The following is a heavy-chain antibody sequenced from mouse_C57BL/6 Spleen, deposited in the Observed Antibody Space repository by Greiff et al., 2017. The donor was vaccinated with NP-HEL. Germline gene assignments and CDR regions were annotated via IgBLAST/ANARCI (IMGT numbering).Heavy chain of an antibody. CDR3: ARDYDYDEEVWFAY. J-gene: IGHJ3*01. D-gene: IGHD2-4*01. Sequence: EVQLQQSGPELVKPGDSVKISCKASGYSFTGYFMNWVMQSHGKSLEWIGRINPYNGDTFYNQKFKGKATLTVDKSSSTAHMELRSLTSEDSAVYYCARDYDYDEEVWFAYWGQGTLVTVSA. CDR2: INPYNGDT. V-gene: IGHV1-20*01. CDR1: GYSFTGYF.